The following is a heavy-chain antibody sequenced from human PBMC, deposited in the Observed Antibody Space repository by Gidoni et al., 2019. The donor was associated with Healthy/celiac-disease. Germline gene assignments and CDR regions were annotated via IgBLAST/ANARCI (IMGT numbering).Heavy chain of an antibody. CDR3: ARYNSYYYDSSGYFFGWYFDL. CDR1: GFTFSSYS. J-gene: IGHJ2*01. D-gene: IGHD3-22*01. V-gene: IGHV3-21*01. Sequence: EVQLVESGGGLVKPGGSLRLSCAASGFTFSSYSMNWVRQAPGKGLEWVSSISSSSSYIDYADSVKGRFTISRDNAKNSLYLQMNSLRAEDTAVYYCARYNSYYYDSSGYFFGWYFDLWGRGTLVTVSS. CDR2: ISSSSSYI.